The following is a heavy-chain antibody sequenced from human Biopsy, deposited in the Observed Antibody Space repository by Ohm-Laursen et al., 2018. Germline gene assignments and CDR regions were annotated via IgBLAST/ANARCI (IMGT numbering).Heavy chain of an antibody. CDR1: GGTFTNYA. V-gene: IGHV1-69*13. CDR2: IIPIFGTA. D-gene: IGHD1-26*01. J-gene: IGHJ4*02. CDR3: ARDALGGGSYRFFY. Sequence: ASVRVSCKASGGTFTNYAISWVRQAPGQGLEWMGGIIPIFGTANYAQKFQGRVTITADESTSTAYMELSSLRSDDTAVYYCARDALGGGSYRFFYWGQGSLVTVSS.